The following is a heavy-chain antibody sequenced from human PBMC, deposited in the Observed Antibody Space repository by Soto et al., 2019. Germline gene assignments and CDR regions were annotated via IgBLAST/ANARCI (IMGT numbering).Heavy chain of an antibody. CDR2: IISSSSNI. Sequence: DVPLVESGGGLVQPGGSLRLSCTASGFTFSSRAMNWVRQFPGRGLEWVSYIISSSSNIDYAASVKGRFTVTRDNAKNSLYLQMNTLRDEDTAVYYCASDRSLGSNWYYYLESWGQGTLVTVSS. J-gene: IGHJ4*02. CDR1: GFTFSSRA. CDR3: ASDRSLGSNWYYYLES. V-gene: IGHV3-48*02. D-gene: IGHD3-16*01.